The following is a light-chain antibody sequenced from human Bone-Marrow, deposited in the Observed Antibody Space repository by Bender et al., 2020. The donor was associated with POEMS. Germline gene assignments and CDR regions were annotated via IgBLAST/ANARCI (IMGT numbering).Light chain of an antibody. CDR3: SSYTSSSTYVV. CDR2: EVN. Sequence: QSALTQPASVSGSPGQSITISCSGSSSDVGSYNLVSWYQQHPGKAPKLLIFEVNKRPSGVSNRFSGSKSGNTASLTISGLQAEDEADYYCSSYTSSSTYVVFGGGTKLTVL. CDR1: SSDVGSYNL. J-gene: IGLJ2*01. V-gene: IGLV2-14*02.